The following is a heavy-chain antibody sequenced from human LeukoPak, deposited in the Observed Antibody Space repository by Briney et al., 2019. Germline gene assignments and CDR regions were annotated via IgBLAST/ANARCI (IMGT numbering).Heavy chain of an antibody. CDR3: ARALPNYDYVWGSYRSAVPGYFDY. V-gene: IGHV4-59*01. CDR1: GDSISSYY. Sequence: SETLSLTCTVSGDSISSYYWSWIRQPPGKGLEWIGYIYYSGSTNYNPSLKSRVTISVDTSKNQFSLKLSSVTAADTAVYYCARALPNYDYVWGSYRSAVPGYFDYWGQGTLVTVSS. CDR2: IYYSGST. D-gene: IGHD3-16*02. J-gene: IGHJ4*02.